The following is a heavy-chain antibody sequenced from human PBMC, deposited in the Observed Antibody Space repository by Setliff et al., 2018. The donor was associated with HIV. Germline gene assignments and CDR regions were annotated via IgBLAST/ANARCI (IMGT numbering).Heavy chain of an antibody. CDR2: INWNGEST. V-gene: IGHV3-20*04. CDR1: GFTFDDYD. CDR3: ARVMVRGVEYYVDV. D-gene: IGHD3-10*01. J-gene: IGHJ6*04. Sequence: GSLRLSCAASGFTFDDYDMSWVRQGQGKGLEWVSGINWNGESTDYADSVKGRFIISRDNAKNSLYLQMNSLRGEDTALYYCARVMVRGVEYYVDVWGKGTTVTVSS.